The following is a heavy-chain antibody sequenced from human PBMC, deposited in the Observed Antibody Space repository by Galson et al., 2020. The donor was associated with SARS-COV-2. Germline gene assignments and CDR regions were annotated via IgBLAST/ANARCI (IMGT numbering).Heavy chain of an antibody. Sequence: GGSLRLSCAASGFTFSDYAMSWVRQAPGKGLEWLSGLNANGGSRYYADSVQGRFTISRDNSKNTLYLQMNSLRAEDTAVYYCAKGELSGPYSVFDYWGQGALVTVSS. CDR1: GFTFSDYA. J-gene: IGHJ4*02. D-gene: IGHD1-7*01. V-gene: IGHV3-23*01. CDR3: AKGELSGPYSVFDY. CDR2: LNANGGSR.